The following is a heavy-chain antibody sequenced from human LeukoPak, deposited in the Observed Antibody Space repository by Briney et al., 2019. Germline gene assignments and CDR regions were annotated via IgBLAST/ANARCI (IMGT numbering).Heavy chain of an antibody. Sequence: GGSLRLSCAASGFTFSDYVMHWVRQAPGKGLEYVSAISPNGADTYYANSVSGRFTISRDNSENTLYLQVGSLRAEDMAVYYCVRELGRSGLFGFFDCWGQGTLVTVSS. V-gene: IGHV3-64*01. CDR1: GFTFSDYV. CDR2: ISPNGADT. CDR3: VRELGRSGLFGFFDC. J-gene: IGHJ4*02. D-gene: IGHD3-22*01.